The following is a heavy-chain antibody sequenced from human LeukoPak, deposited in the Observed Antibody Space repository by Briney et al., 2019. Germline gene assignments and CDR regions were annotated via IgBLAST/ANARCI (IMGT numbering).Heavy chain of an antibody. CDR1: GYTFTGYY. Sequence: ASVKVSFKASGYTFTGYYMHWVRQAPGQGLEWMGRINPNSGGTNYAQKFQGRVTMTRDTSISTAYMELSRLRSDDTAVYYCARAKVSSIAARSSFSYWGQGTLVTVSS. CDR3: ARAKVSSIAARSSFSY. J-gene: IGHJ4*02. V-gene: IGHV1-2*06. D-gene: IGHD6-6*01. CDR2: INPNSGGT.